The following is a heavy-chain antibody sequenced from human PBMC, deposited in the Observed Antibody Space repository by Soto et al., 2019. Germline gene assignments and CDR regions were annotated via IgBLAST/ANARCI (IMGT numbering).Heavy chain of an antibody. V-gene: IGHV1-3*01. CDR2: INAGNGNT. J-gene: IGHJ4*02. CDR3: AREDPHPYDSSGYYYSAHLSYDY. D-gene: IGHD3-22*01. CDR1: GYTFTSYA. Sequence: ASVKVSCKASGYTFTSYAMHWVRQAPGQRLEWMGWINAGNGNTKYSQKFQGRVTITRDTSASTAYMELSSLRSEDTAVYYCAREDPHPYDSSGYYYSAHLSYDYWGQGTLVTVSS.